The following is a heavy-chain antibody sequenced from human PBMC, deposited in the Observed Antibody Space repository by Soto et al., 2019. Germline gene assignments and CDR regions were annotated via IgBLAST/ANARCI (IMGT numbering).Heavy chain of an antibody. CDR3: ARHVPAAGYYYGMDV. J-gene: IGHJ6*02. Sequence: QVQLVQSGAEVKKPGSSVKVSCEASGGTYSSYAISWVRQAPGQGLEWMGGIIPIFGTANYGQKFQGRVTITADESTSTAYMELSSLRSEDRAVYYCARHVPAAGYYYGMDVWGQGTTVTVSS. CDR2: IIPIFGTA. D-gene: IGHD2-2*01. V-gene: IGHV1-69*12. CDR1: GGTYSSYA.